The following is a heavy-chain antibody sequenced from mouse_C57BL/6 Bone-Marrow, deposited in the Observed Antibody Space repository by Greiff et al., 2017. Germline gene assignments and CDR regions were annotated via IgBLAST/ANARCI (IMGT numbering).Heavy chain of an antibody. V-gene: IGHV1-55*01. CDR1: GYTFTSYW. D-gene: IGHD1-1*01. Sequence: VQLQQPGAELVKPGASVKMSCKASGYTFTSYWITWVKQRPGQGLEWIGDIYPGSGSTNYNEKFKSKATLTVDTSSSPAYMQLSSLTSDDSAVYFCARGDYYGTLDYWGKGTTLTVSS. CDR2: IYPGSGST. J-gene: IGHJ2*01. CDR3: ARGDYYGTLDY.